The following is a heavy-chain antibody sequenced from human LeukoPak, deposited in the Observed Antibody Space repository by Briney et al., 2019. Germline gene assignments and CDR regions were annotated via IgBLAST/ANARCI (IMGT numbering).Heavy chain of an antibody. J-gene: IGHJ3*02. CDR3: ASLYDGDAFDI. D-gene: IGHD3-22*01. CDR2: ISSSGSTI. V-gene: IGHV3-48*04. Sequence: TGGSLRLSCAASGFTLSSNWMNWVRQAPGKGLEWVSYISSSGSTIYYADSVKGRFTISRDNAKNSLYLQMNSLRAEDTAVYYCASLYDGDAFDIWGQGTMVTVSS. CDR1: GFTLSSNW.